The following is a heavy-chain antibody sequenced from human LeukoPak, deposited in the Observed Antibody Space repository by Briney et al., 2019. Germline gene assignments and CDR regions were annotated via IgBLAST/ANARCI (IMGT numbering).Heavy chain of an antibody. D-gene: IGHD2-21*02. CDR3: AKDLGDHYWYFDL. CDR1: GFTFSSYG. CDR2: ISGSGGST. V-gene: IGHV3-23*01. Sequence: GGSLRLSCAASGFTFSSYGMSWVRQAPGKGLEWVSAISGSGGSTYYADSVKGRFTISRDNSKNTLYLQMNSLRAEDTAVYYCAKDLGDHYWYFDLWGRGTLVTVSS. J-gene: IGHJ2*01.